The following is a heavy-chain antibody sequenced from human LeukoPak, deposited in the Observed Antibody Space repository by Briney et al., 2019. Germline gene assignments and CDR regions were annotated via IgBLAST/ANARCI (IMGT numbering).Heavy chain of an antibody. CDR2: ISSSSSYI. Sequence: PGRSLRLSCAASGFTFSSYAMHWVRQAPGKGLEWVSSISSSSSYIYYADSVKGRFTISRDNAKNSLYLQMNSLRAEDTAVYYCASEAPHGGFDYWGQGTLVTVSS. CDR3: ASEAPHGGFDY. D-gene: IGHD3-10*01. J-gene: IGHJ4*02. V-gene: IGHV3-21*01. CDR1: GFTFSSYA.